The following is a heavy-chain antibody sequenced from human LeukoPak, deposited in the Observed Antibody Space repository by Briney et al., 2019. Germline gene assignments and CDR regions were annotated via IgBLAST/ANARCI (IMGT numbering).Heavy chain of an antibody. D-gene: IGHD6-13*01. Sequence: SETLSLTCTVSGGSISSSSYYWGWIRQPPGKGLEWIGSIYYSGSTYYNPSLKSRVTISVDTSKNQFSLKLTSVTAADTAVYYCARGPAAGIDTGHYDYWGQGTLVTVSS. CDR1: GGSISSSSYY. V-gene: IGHV4-39*07. CDR3: ARGPAAGIDTGHYDY. CDR2: IYYSGST. J-gene: IGHJ4*02.